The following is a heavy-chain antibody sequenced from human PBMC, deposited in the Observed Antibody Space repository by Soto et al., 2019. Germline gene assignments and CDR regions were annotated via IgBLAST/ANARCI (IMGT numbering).Heavy chain of an antibody. Sequence: QVQLVQSGAEVKKPGASVKVSCKASGYTFTSYYMHWVRQAPGQGLEWMGIINPSGGSTSYAQKFQGRDTMSRDTSTSTVYMEPGSLRSEDTAVYYCAREAGELPSVGWGQGNLVTVSS. J-gene: IGHJ4*02. CDR3: AREAGELPSVG. D-gene: IGHD1-26*01. V-gene: IGHV1-46*03. CDR1: GYTFTSYY. CDR2: INPSGGST.